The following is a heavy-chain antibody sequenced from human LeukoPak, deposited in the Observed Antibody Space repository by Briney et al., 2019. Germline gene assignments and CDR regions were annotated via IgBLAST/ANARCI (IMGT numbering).Heavy chain of an antibody. CDR3: ARDRGDYVPLFDY. J-gene: IGHJ4*02. D-gene: IGHD4-17*01. CDR1: GDSVSSNSAA. Sequence: PSQTLPLTCAISGDSVSSNSAAWNWIRQSPLRGLEWLGRTYYRSKWYNDYAVSVKSRITINPDTSKNQFSLQLNSVTPEDTAVYYCARDRGDYVPLFDYWGQGTLVTVSS. CDR2: TYYRSKWYN. V-gene: IGHV6-1*01.